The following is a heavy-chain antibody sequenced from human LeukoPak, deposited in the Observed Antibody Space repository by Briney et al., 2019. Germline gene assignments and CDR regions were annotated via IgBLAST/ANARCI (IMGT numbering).Heavy chain of an antibody. Sequence: GESLKISCKGSGYSFTSYWIGWVRQMPGKGREWMGIIYPGDSDTRYSPSFQGQVTISADKSISTAYLQWSSLKASDTAMYYCARVATYYYGSGSENWFDPWGQGTLVTVSS. V-gene: IGHV5-51*01. D-gene: IGHD3-10*01. J-gene: IGHJ5*02. CDR3: ARVATYYYGSGSENWFDP. CDR1: GYSFTSYW. CDR2: IYPGDSDT.